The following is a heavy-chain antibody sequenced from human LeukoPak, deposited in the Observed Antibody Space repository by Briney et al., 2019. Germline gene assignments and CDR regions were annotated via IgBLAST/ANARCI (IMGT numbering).Heavy chain of an antibody. CDR3: ATHSSSRGWFDP. D-gene: IGHD6-13*01. CDR2: IFHSGTT. CDR1: GGSISSSNW. J-gene: IGHJ5*02. V-gene: IGHV4-4*02. Sequence: PSGTLSLTCAVSGGSISSSNWWSWVRQPPGRGLEWIGEIFHSGTTNYNPSLTSRVTISVDKSKNQFSLILTSVTAADTAVYYRATHSSSRGWFDPWGQGTLVTVSS.